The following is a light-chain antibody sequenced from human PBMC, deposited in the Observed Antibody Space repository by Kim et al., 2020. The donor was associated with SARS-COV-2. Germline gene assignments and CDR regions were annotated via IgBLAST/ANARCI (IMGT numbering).Light chain of an antibody. V-gene: IGKV2D-29*01. CDR2: EVS. Sequence: DIVLTQTPLSLSVTPGQPASISCKSSQSLLHTDGKTYLYWYLQKPGQAPQLLIYEVSHRFSAVPDRFRGSGSGTEFTLTISRVEAEDIGVYYCMQTIQLPLTFGGGTKVEMK. J-gene: IGKJ4*01. CDR3: MQTIQLPLT. CDR1: QSLLHTDGKTY.